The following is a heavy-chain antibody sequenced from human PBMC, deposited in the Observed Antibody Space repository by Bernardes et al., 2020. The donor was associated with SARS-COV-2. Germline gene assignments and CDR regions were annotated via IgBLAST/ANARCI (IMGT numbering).Heavy chain of an antibody. V-gene: IGHV1-18*01. D-gene: IGHD2-2*01. CDR3: ARERGGPAAISFLSPYYYMDV. CDR1: GYTFTSYG. CDR2: ISAYNGNT. Sequence: ASVKVSCKASGYTFTSYGISWVRQAPGQGLEWMGWISAYNGNTNYAQKLQGRVTMTTDTSTSTAYMELRSLRSDDTAVYYCARERGGPAAISFLSPYYYMDVWGKGTTVTVSS. J-gene: IGHJ6*03.